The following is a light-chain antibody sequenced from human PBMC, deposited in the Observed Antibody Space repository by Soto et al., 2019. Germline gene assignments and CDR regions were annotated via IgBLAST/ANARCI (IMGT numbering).Light chain of an antibody. CDR3: GTWDSSLNSWV. J-gene: IGLJ3*02. Sequence: QSVLTQPPSVSAAPGQRVTISCSGSTSNIGNNYVSWYRQFPGTAPKILIYDNTKRYSGIPDRFSGSKSATSATLGITGLQTGDEAEYFCGTWDSSLNSWVFGAGTKLTVL. CDR2: DNT. V-gene: IGLV1-51*01. CDR1: TSNIGNNY.